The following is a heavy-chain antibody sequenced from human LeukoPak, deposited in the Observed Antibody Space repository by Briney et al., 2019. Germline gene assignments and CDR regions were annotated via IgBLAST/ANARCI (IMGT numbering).Heavy chain of an antibody. CDR1: GFTFSSYS. J-gene: IGHJ4*02. Sequence: GGSLRLSCAASGFTFSSYSMNWVRQAPGKGLEWVSSISSSSSYIYYADSVKGRFTISRDNAKNSLYLQMNSLRAEDTAVYYCAREKFSSSWYGPFDYWGQGTLVTVSS. V-gene: IGHV3-21*01. CDR3: AREKFSSSWYGPFDY. D-gene: IGHD6-13*01. CDR2: ISSSSSYI.